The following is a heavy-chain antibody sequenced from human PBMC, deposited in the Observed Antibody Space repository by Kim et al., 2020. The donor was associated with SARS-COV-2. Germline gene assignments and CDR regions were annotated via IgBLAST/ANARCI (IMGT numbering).Heavy chain of an antibody. CDR3: ARSGYSSSWEPFDY. CDR2: INHSGST. V-gene: IGHV4-34*01. D-gene: IGHD6-13*01. J-gene: IGHJ4*02. Sequence: SETLSLTCAVYGGSFSGYYWSWIRQPPGKGLEWIGEINHSGSTNYNPSLKSRVTISVDTSKNQFSLKLSSVTAADTAVYYCARSGYSSSWEPFDYWGQGTLVTVSS. CDR1: GGSFSGYY.